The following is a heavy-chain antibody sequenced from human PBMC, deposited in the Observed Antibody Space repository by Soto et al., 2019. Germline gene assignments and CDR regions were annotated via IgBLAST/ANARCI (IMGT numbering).Heavy chain of an antibody. CDR3: ATNYCSSTSCSYYFDY. Sequence: QVQLVQSGAEVKKPGASVKVSCKASGYTFTSYDINWVRQATGQGLEWMGWMNPNSGNTGYAQKFQGRVTMTRNTSRSTAYMELSSLRSEDTAVYYCATNYCSSTSCSYYFDYWGQGTLVTVSS. J-gene: IGHJ4*02. V-gene: IGHV1-8*01. D-gene: IGHD2-2*01. CDR2: MNPNSGNT. CDR1: GYTFTSYD.